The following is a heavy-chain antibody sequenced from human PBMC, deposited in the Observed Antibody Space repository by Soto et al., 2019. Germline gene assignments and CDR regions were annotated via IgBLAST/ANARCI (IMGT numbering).Heavy chain of an antibody. CDR2: ISAYNGNT. J-gene: IGHJ5*02. D-gene: IGHD6-19*01. CDR3: AREDAVAGTEWFDP. Sequence: GASVKVSCKASGYTFTSYGISWVRQAPGQGLEWMGWISAYNGNTNYAQKLQGRVTMTTDTSTSTAYMELRSLRSDDTAVYYCAREDAVAGTEWFDPWDQGTLVTVSS. V-gene: IGHV1-18*01. CDR1: GYTFTSYG.